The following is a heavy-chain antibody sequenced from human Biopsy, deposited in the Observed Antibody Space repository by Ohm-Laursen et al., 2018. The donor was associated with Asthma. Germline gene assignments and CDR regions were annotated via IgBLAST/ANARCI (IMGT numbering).Heavy chain of an antibody. V-gene: IGHV1-69*01. J-gene: IGHJ4*02. CDR2: INSVFGTT. CDR1: GGTFNTYV. Sequence: GSSETVSCKSLGGTFNTYVIGWVRQAPGQGLEWMGGINSVFGTTTYPQKFQDRVTITADDSTSTVYMELSSLRSEDTAVYYCARKAGSCISRTCYSLDFWGQGTLVTVSS. D-gene: IGHD2-2*01. CDR3: ARKAGSCISRTCYSLDF.